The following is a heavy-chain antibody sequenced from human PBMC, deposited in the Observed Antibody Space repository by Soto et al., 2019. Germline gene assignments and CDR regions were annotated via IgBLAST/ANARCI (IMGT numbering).Heavy chain of an antibody. CDR3: ARINSGDYPVDY. CDR1: GYTFTSYA. D-gene: IGHD4-17*01. V-gene: IGHV1-3*01. Sequence: ASVKVSCKASGYTFTSYAMHWVRQAPGQRLEWMGWINAGNGNTKYSQKFQGRVTITRDTSASTAYMELGSLRSEDTAVYYCARINSGDYPVDYWGQGNLVTVSS. J-gene: IGHJ4*02. CDR2: INAGNGNT.